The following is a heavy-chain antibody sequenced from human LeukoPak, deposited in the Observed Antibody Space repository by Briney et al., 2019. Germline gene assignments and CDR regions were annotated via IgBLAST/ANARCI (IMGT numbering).Heavy chain of an antibody. Sequence: ASVKASSKASGYTFTGYYMHWVRQAPGQGLEWMGWINPNSGGTNYAQKFQGRVTMTRDTSISTAYMELSRLRSDDTAVYYCARWGPSVMVTKSGFFDYWGQGTLVSVSS. D-gene: IGHD2-21*02. CDR1: GYTFTGYY. J-gene: IGHJ4*02. CDR3: ARWGPSVMVTKSGFFDY. V-gene: IGHV1-2*02. CDR2: INPNSGGT.